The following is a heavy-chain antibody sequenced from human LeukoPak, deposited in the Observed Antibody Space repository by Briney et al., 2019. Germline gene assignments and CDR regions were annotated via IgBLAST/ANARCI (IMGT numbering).Heavy chain of an antibody. CDR1: GFTFSTYA. CDR3: AKGAGGSYVVNWYFDL. V-gene: IGHV3-23*01. J-gene: IGHJ2*01. D-gene: IGHD3-3*01. CDR2: IRGGGGNT. Sequence: SGGSLRLSCAASGFTFSTYAMNWVRQAPGKGLEWVSTIRGGGGNTHYADSVKGRFTISRDNSKNTLYMQMNTLRAEDTAVYYCAKGAGGSYVVNWYFDLCRRVTLVTVSS.